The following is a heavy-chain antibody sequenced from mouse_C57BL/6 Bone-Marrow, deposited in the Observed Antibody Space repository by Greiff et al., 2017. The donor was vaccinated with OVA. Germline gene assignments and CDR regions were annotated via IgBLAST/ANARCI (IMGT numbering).Heavy chain of an antibody. CDR1: GYSFTGYY. CDR3: ARRYIGDY. D-gene: IGHD2-14*01. Sequence: VQLQQSGPELVKPGASVKISCKASGYSFTGYYMNWVKQSPEKSLEWIGEINPSTGGTTYNQKFKAKATLTVDKSSSAAYMQLKILTSEASAVYYCARRYIGDYWGQGTSVTVSS. CDR2: INPSTGGT. J-gene: IGHJ4*01. V-gene: IGHV1-42*01.